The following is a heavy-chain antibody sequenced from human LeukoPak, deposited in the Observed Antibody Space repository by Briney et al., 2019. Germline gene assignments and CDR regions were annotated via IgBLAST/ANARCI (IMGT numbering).Heavy chain of an antibody. CDR2: INHSGST. Sequence: SETLSLTCGVYSGSFSGHYCSWIRQPPGKGLEWIGEINHSGSTNYNPSLKSRVTISVDTSKNQFSLKLSSVTAADTAVYYCARGLIGDKDAFDIWGQGTMVTVSS. D-gene: IGHD3-10*01. V-gene: IGHV4-34*01. CDR1: SGSFSGHY. CDR3: ARGLIGDKDAFDI. J-gene: IGHJ3*02.